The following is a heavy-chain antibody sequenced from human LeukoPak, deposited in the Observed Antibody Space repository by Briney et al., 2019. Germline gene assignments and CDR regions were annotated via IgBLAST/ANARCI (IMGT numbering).Heavy chain of an antibody. V-gene: IGHV3-11*01. Sequence: GGSLRLSCAASGFTFSDYYMSWIRQAPGKGLEWVSYISSSGSTIYYADSVKGRFAISRDNAKNSLYLQMNSLRAEDTAVYYCARDRWEDTAMVYYYYYYGMDVWGQGTTVTVSS. CDR3: ARDRWEDTAMVYYYYYYGMDV. D-gene: IGHD5-18*01. J-gene: IGHJ6*02. CDR2: ISSSGSTI. CDR1: GFTFSDYY.